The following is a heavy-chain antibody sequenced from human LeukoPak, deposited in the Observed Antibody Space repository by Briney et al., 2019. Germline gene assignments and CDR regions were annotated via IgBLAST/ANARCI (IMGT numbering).Heavy chain of an antibody. CDR3: AKAGPGNYDILTGYPDFDY. CDR2: MNQDGSEK. Sequence: GGSLRLSCAASGFTFIDYWMSWVRQAPGKGLEWVALMNQDGSEKYYVDSVKGRFTISRDNVKDSLYLQMNSLRAEDTAVYYCAKAGPGNYDILTGYPDFDYWGQGTLVTVSS. CDR1: GFTFIDYW. J-gene: IGHJ4*02. D-gene: IGHD3-9*01. V-gene: IGHV3-7*03.